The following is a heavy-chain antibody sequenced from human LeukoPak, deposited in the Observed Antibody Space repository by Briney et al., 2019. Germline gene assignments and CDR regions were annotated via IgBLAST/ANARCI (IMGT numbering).Heavy chain of an antibody. V-gene: IGHV3-23*01. CDR2: IKGSDGNT. CDR3: ATASGVYFQTPLLY. CDR1: GFTLSSYA. J-gene: IGHJ4*02. D-gene: IGHD5/OR15-5a*01. Sequence: PGGSLRLSCAASGFTLSSYAMYWVREAPGKGLEWVSGIKGSDGNTYYADSVKGRFTLSRDNSKNTLYLQMNSLRAEDTAVYYCATASGVYFQTPLLYWGQGTLVTVSS.